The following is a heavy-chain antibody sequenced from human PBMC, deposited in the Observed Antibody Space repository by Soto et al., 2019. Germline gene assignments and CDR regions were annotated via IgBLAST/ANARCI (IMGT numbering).Heavy chain of an antibody. CDR1: GFTFSSYS. Sequence: LRLSCAASGFTFSSYSMNWVRQAPGKGLEWVSYISSSSSTIYYADSVKGRFTISRDNAKNSLYLQMNSLRDEDTAVYYCAREVPSSSWYWFDPWGQGTLVTVSS. J-gene: IGHJ5*02. V-gene: IGHV3-48*02. CDR2: ISSSSSTI. CDR3: AREVPSSSWYWFDP. D-gene: IGHD6-13*01.